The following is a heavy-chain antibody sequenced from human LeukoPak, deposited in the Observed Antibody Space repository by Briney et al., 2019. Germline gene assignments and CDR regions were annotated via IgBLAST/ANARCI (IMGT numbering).Heavy chain of an antibody. D-gene: IGHD2-2*02. V-gene: IGHV3-30*02. CDR2: IRYDGSNK. J-gene: IGHJ4*02. Sequence: GGSLRLSCAASGFTFSRYGMHWVRQAPGKGLEWVAFIRYDGSNKYYADSVKGRFTISRDNSKNTLYLQMNSLRAEDTAVYYCAKVPYCSSTSCYTPFDYWGQGTLVTVSS. CDR3: AKVPYCSSTSCYTPFDY. CDR1: GFTFSRYG.